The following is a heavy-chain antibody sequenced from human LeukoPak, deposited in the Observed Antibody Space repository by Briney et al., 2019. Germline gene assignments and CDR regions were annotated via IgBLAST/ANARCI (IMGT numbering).Heavy chain of an antibody. CDR3: ASVRLPTRDIDY. Sequence: SETLSLTCTVSGGSINSYYWSWIRQPPGKGLEWIGEINHSGSTNYNPSLKSRVTISVDTSKNQFSLKLSSVTAADTAVYYCASVRLPTRDIDYWGQGTLVTVSS. CDR1: GGSINSYY. J-gene: IGHJ4*02. V-gene: IGHV4-34*01. CDR2: INHSGST. D-gene: IGHD5/OR15-5a*01.